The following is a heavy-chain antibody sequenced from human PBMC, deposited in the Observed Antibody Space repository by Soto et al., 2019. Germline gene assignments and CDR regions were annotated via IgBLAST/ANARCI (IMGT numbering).Heavy chain of an antibody. CDR1: GFTFSSYA. Sequence: EVQLLESGGGLVQPGGSLRLSCAASGFTFSSYAMSWVRQAPGKGLEWVSAISGSGGSTYYADSVKGRFTISRDNSKNTLYLQMNSLRAEDTAVYYCAKDSGGCSSTSCYWYFDLWGRGTLVTVSS. CDR2: ISGSGGST. V-gene: IGHV3-23*01. D-gene: IGHD2-2*01. CDR3: AKDSGGCSSTSCYWYFDL. J-gene: IGHJ2*01.